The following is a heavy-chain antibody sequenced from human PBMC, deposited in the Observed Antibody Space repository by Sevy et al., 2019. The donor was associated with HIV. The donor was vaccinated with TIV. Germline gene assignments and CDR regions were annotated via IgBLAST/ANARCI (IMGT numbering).Heavy chain of an antibody. D-gene: IGHD4-17*01. Sequence: GGSLRLSCAASGFIFSSYEMNWVRQAPGKGLESVSYISNSGTTISYSYSVRGRFSISRDNARNSLYLQMNSLRAEDTAVYYCARDLPPSATTVAHFDYWGQGTLVTVSS. V-gene: IGHV3-48*03. CDR2: ISNSGTTI. J-gene: IGHJ4*02. CDR3: ARDLPPSATTVAHFDY. CDR1: GFIFSSYE.